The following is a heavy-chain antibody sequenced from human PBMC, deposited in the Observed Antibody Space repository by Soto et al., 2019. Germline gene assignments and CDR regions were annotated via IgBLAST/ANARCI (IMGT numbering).Heavy chain of an antibody. CDR1: GFTFSSYW. D-gene: IGHD6-19*01. CDR3: ARDRPIAVAGNPKDYYYGMDV. V-gene: IGHV3-7*05. J-gene: IGHJ6*02. Sequence: SLRLSCAASGFTFSSYWMSWVRQAPGKGLEWVANIKQDGSEKYYVDSVKGRFTISRDNAKNSLYLQMNSLRAEDTAVYYCARDRPIAVAGNPKDYYYGMDVWGQGTTVTVSS. CDR2: IKQDGSEK.